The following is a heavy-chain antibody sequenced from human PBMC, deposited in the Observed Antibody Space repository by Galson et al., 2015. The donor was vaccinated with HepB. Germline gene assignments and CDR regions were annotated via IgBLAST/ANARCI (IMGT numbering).Heavy chain of an antibody. CDR2: IYYSGSI. Sequence: SETLSLTCTVSGGSISSYYWSWIRQPPGKGLEWIGYIYYSGSINYNPSLKSRVTISVDTSKNQFSLKLSSVTAADTAVYYCARQGVDCSSTSCSEDAFDIWGQGTMVTVSS. CDR1: GGSISSYY. J-gene: IGHJ3*02. V-gene: IGHV4-59*08. CDR3: ARQGVDCSSTSCSEDAFDI. D-gene: IGHD2-2*01.